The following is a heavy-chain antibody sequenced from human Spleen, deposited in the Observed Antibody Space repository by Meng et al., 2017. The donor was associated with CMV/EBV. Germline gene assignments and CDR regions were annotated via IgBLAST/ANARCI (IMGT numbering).Heavy chain of an antibody. V-gene: IGHV3-48*04. J-gene: IGHJ6*02. D-gene: IGHD5-24*01. CDR2: ISSSGSTI. CDR1: GVTFSGYS. CDR3: ARDRQLVYYYYGMDV. Sequence: GESLKISCAASGVTFSGYSMNWVRQAPGKGLEWVSYISSSGSTIYYADSVKGRFTISRDNAKNSLYLQMNSLRAEDTAVYYCARDRQLVYYYYGMDVWGQGTTVTVSS.